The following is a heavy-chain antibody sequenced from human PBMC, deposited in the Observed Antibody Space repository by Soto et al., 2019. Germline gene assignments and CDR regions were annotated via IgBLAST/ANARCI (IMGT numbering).Heavy chain of an antibody. CDR3: ARLNGDCDAFDI. CDR1: GFTFSSYG. J-gene: IGHJ3*02. CDR2: IWYDGSNK. Sequence: GGSLRLSCAASGFTFSSYGMHWVRQAPGKGLEWVAVIWYDGSNKYYADTVKGRFTISRDNSKNTMYLQMNSQRAEDTAVYYCARLNGDCDAFDIRGQGTMVTVSS. V-gene: IGHV3-33*01. D-gene: IGHD2-21*02.